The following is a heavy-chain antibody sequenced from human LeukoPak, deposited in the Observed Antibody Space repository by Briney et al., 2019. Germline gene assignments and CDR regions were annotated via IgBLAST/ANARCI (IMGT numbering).Heavy chain of an antibody. CDR1: GDSVSSNSAA. J-gene: IGHJ4*02. CDR3: ARVGKNSSPRAYYFDY. V-gene: IGHV6-1*01. CDR2: TYYRSKWYN. Sequence: SQTLSLTCAISGDSVSSNSAAWNWIRQSPSRGLEWLGRTYYRSKWYNDYAVSVKSRITINPDTSKNQFSLQLNSVTPEDTAVYYCARVGKNSSPRAYYFDYWGQGTLVTVSS. D-gene: IGHD6-13*01.